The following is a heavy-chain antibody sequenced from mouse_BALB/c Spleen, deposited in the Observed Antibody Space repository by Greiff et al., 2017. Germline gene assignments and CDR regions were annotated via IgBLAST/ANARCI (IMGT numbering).Heavy chain of an antibody. V-gene: IGHV7-3*02. J-gene: IGHJ2*01. D-gene: IGHD2-1*01. CDR1: GFTFTDYY. Sequence: DVQLVESGGGLVQPGGSLRLSCATSGFTFTDYYMSWVRQPPGKALEWLGFIRNKANGYTTEYSASVKGRFTIARDNSQSILYLQMNTLRAEDSATYYCARRGNGFDYWGQGTTLTVSS. CDR3: ARRGNGFDY. CDR2: IRNKANGYTT.